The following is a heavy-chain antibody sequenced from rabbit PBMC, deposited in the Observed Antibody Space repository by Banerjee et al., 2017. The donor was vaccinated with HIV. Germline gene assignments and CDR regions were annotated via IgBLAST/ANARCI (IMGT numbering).Heavy chain of an antibody. D-gene: IGHD2-1*01. CDR3: ARERYDNYGDYDL. V-gene: IGHV1S40*01. CDR2: IYNGDGST. J-gene: IGHJ6*01. Sequence: QSLEESGGDLVKPGASLTLTCTASGFSFSSGYYSCWVRQAPGKGLEWIACIYNGDGSTYYASWVNGRFSISKTSSTTVTLQMTSLTAADTATYFCARERYDNYGDYDLWGPGTLVTVS. CDR1: GFSFSSGYY.